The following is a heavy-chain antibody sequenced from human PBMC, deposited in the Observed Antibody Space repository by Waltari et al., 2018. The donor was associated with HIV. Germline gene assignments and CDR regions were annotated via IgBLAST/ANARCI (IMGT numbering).Heavy chain of an antibody. Sequence: VQLVESGGALVTPGGSLKISCAVSGITFKHAWLSWVGQAPGKGLQWLGHIRIKTDGGATDYAAPLGGRFAISTDDFNNTMFLEMKTLKFDDTAVYYCTTFEMGTTRNFWGQGTLVTVSS. J-gene: IGHJ4*02. CDR3: TTFEMGTTRNF. CDR1: GITFKHAW. CDR2: IRIKTDGGAT. D-gene: IGHD1-26*01. V-gene: IGHV3-15*02.